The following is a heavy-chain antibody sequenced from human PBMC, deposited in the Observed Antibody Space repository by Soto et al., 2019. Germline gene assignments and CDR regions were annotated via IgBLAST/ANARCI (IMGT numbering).Heavy chain of an antibody. CDR2: ISYDGSNK. CDR1: GFTFSSYG. J-gene: IGHJ3*02. D-gene: IGHD3-22*01. CDR3: AKSNLPYSYDSSPWGAFDI. Sequence: GGSLRLSCAASGFTFSSYGMHWVRQAPGKGLEWVAVISYDGSNKYYADSVKGRFTISKDNSKNTLYLQMNSLRAEDTAVYYCAKSNLPYSYDSSPWGAFDIWGQGTMVTVSS. V-gene: IGHV3-30*18.